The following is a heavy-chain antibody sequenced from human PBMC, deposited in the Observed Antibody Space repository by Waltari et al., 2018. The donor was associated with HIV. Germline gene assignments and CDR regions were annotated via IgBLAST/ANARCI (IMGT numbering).Heavy chain of an antibody. Sequence: EVQLLESGGDLQPPGGSLRLCCASSGCIFRCNALSCVRQAPGRGLEWVSSINGGTTGTFYAYSVKGRFTISRDSSKNTLYLQMNSLRAEDTAVYYCAKDRSYDSSGYFDYWGEGTLVTVSS. CDR1: GCIFRCNA. V-gene: IGHV3-23*01. CDR3: AKDRSYDSSGYFDY. CDR2: INGGTTGT. D-gene: IGHD3-22*01. J-gene: IGHJ4*02.